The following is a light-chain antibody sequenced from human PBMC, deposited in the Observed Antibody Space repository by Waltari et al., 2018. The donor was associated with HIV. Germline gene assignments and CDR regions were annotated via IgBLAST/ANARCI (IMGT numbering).Light chain of an antibody. CDR3: AAWDDSLSGRV. V-gene: IGLV1-47*01. J-gene: IGLJ3*02. Sequence: QSVLTQPPSASGTPGQRVTISCSGSSSNIGSSYIYWYQQLPGTAPKLLIYGNNQRPSGVPDRFSGSKSGTSASLAISGRRSEDEAEYYCAAWDDSLSGRVFGGGTKLTVL. CDR2: GNN. CDR1: SSNIGSSY.